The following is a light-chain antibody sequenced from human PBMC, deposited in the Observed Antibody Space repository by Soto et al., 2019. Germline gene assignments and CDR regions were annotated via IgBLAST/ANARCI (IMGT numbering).Light chain of an antibody. J-gene: IGKJ5*01. CDR2: AAP. CDR1: QVINTF. CDR3: QQLNSYPIT. Sequence: IQVTQSPSSLSASVGDIVTITCLASQVINTFLAWYQQKAGKAPKLLIYAAPTLQSGVPSRFSGSGSGTDFTLTISSLQSEDFATYYCQQLNSYPITFGQGTRLEIK. V-gene: IGKV1-9*01.